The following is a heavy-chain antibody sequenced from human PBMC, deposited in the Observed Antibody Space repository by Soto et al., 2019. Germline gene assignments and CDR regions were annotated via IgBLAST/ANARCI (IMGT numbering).Heavy chain of an antibody. J-gene: IGHJ6*02. CDR3: ATTFDSSGYYHNFGMDV. CDR1: GGSISSYY. Sequence: SETLSLTCTVSGGSISSYYWTWIRQPPGKGLEWIASFYYSGFTYYNPSLKSRVTISLDTSKNQFSLEVSSVTAADTALYYCATTFDSSGYYHNFGMDVWGQGTTVTVSS. V-gene: IGHV4-59*04. CDR2: FYYSGFT. D-gene: IGHD3-22*01.